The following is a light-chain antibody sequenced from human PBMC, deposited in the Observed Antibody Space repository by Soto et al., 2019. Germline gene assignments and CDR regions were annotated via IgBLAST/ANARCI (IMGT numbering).Light chain of an antibody. V-gene: IGKV1-39*01. J-gene: IGKJ4*01. Sequence: DIQMTQSPSSLSASVGDRVTITCRASQSMSTYLNWFQQKPGKAPKVLIYGASSLQSGVPSRFSGSGSGTDFTLTISSLQPADSATYYCQQRYNTPLTFGGGTKVEIK. CDR2: GAS. CDR3: QQRYNTPLT. CDR1: QSMSTY.